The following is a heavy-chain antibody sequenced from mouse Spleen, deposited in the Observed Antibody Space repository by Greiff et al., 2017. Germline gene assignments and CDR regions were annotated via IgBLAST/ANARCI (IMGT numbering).Heavy chain of an antibody. J-gene: IGHJ2*01. V-gene: IGHV1-50*01. D-gene: IGHD1-1*01. Sequence: QVQLQQPGAELVKPGASVKLSCKASGYTFTSYWMQWVKQRPGQGLEWIGEIDPSDSYTNYNQKFKGKATLTVDTSSSTAYMQLSSLTSEDSAVYYCARFITTVVANFDYWGQGTTLTVSS. CDR1: GYTFTSYW. CDR2: IDPSDSYT. CDR3: ARFITTVVANFDY.